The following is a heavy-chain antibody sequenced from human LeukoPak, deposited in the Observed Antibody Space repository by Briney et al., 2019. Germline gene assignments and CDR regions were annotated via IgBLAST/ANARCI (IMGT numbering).Heavy chain of an antibody. V-gene: IGHV4-34*01. CDR2: INHSGST. D-gene: IGHD2-8*01. Sequence: SETLSLTCAVYGGSFSGYYWSWIRQPPGKGLEWIGEINHSGSTNYNPSLKSRVTISVDTSKNQFSLKLTSVTAADTAVYFCARDASYSSTTGSSPPLDYWGQGTLVTVSS. J-gene: IGHJ4*02. CDR1: GGSFSGYY. CDR3: ARDASYSSTTGSSPPLDY.